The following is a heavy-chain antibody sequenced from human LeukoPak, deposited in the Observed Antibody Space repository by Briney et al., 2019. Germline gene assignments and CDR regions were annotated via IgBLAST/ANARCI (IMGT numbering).Heavy chain of an antibody. Sequence: PSETLSLTCTVSGVSIAKTFYYWNWLRQPAGKGLEWIGRIYTTGGTDYNPSLKSRATISQDTAKNQFSLKMTSVTAADTAVYYCARRQEGHDYWGQGTLVTVSS. V-gene: IGHV4-61*02. J-gene: IGHJ4*02. CDR1: GVSIAKTFYY. CDR3: ARRQEGHDY. CDR2: IYTTGGT.